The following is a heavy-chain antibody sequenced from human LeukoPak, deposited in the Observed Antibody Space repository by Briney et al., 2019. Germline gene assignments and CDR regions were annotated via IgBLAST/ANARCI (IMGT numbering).Heavy chain of an antibody. CDR2: IKQDGSEK. D-gene: IGHD5-18*01. J-gene: IGHJ4*02. CDR3: ARGASGYSYG. V-gene: IGHV3-7*04. CDR1: GFTFNSYW. Sequence: GGSLRLSCAASGFTFNSYWMNWVRQAPGKGLEWVANIKQDGSEKYYVDSVKGRFTISRDNAENSLYLQMNSLRAEDTAVYYCARGASGYSYGWGQGTLVTVSS.